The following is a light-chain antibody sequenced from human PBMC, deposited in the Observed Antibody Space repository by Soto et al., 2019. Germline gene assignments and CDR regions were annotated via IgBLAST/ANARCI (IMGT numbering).Light chain of an antibody. J-gene: IGKJ1*01. CDR1: QRVSSSY. CDR2: GAS. CDR3: QHYGSSPWT. Sequence: EIVLTQSPGTLSLSPGERATLSCRASQRVSSSYLAWYQQKPGQAPRLLIYGASSRATGIPDSFSGSGPGTDVPITISRLEPEDLAVYYCQHYGSSPWTFGQGTKVEIK. V-gene: IGKV3-20*01.